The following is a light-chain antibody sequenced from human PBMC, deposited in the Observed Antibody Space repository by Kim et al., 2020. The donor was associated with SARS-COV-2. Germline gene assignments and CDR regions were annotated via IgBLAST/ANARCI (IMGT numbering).Light chain of an antibody. Sequence: DIVMTQSPDSLAVSLDERATLNCKSSQTVLYNSNNKNYLAWYQQKPGQAPKLLIYWASIRESGVSDRFSGSGSETDFTLTISSLQAEDGAVYYCQQYYSTPPSFGQGTKLEI. CDR3: QQYYSTPPS. V-gene: IGKV4-1*01. J-gene: IGKJ2*03. CDR1: QTVLYNSNNKNY. CDR2: WAS.